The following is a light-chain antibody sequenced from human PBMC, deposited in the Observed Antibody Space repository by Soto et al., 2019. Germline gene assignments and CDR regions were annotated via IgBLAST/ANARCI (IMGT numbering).Light chain of an antibody. Sequence: DIQMTQSPSSLSASVGDRVTSTCRASQSISSYVNWYQQKPGKAPKLLIYAASSLQSGVPARFSGSGSGTDFTLTISSLQPEDFATYYCQQSYSTPLTFGGGTKVEIK. V-gene: IGKV1-39*01. J-gene: IGKJ4*01. CDR2: AAS. CDR1: QSISSY. CDR3: QQSYSTPLT.